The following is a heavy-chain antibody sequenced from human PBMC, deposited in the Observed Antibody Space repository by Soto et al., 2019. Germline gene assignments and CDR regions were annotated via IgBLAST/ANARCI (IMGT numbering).Heavy chain of an antibody. CDR1: GGTFSSYA. V-gene: IGHV1-69*13. Sequence: SVKVSCKASGGTFSSYAISWVRQAPGQGLEWMGGITPIFGTANYAQKFQGRVTITADESTSTAYMELSSLRSEDTAVYYCARGNNCSGGSCYPGTWFDPWGQGTLVTVSS. D-gene: IGHD2-15*01. J-gene: IGHJ5*02. CDR2: ITPIFGTA. CDR3: ARGNNCSGGSCYPGTWFDP.